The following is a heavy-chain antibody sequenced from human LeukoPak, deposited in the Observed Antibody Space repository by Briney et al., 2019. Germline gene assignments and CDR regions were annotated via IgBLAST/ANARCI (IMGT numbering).Heavy chain of an antibody. CDR2: ISGSGGST. CDR1: GFAFRSYA. D-gene: IGHD5-18*01. J-gene: IGHJ4*02. CDR3: ARLEDPVMVRSVDY. Sequence: GGSLRLSCAASGFAFRSYAMSWVRRAPGEGLQWVSAISGSGGSTYYADSVKGRFTISRDNSKNTLYLQMNSLRAEDTAVYYCARLEDPVMVRSVDYWGQGTLVTVSS. V-gene: IGHV3-23*01.